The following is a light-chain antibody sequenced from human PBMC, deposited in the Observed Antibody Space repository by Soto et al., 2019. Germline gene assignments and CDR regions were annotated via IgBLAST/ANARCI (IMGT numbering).Light chain of an antibody. J-gene: IGKJ1*01. CDR3: QQYTNWPSWT. CDR1: QSVGSF. CDR2: GAS. V-gene: IGKV3-15*01. Sequence: EKVMTQSPATLCMSPGERATLSCRASQSVGSFLAWYQQKPGQAPRLLIYGASTRATGIPARFSGSGSGTEFTLTISSLQSEDFAVYYCQQYTNWPSWTFGQGTKVE.